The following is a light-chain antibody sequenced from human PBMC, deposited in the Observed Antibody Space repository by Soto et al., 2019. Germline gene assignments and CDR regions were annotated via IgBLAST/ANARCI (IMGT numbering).Light chain of an antibody. CDR1: QSVSSSY. CDR3: QQRSTWPRT. Sequence: EIVLTQSPATLSSSPGERATLSCRASQSVSSSYLAWYQQKPGQAPRLLIYGASSRATGIPDRFSGSGSGTDFTLTISSLEPEDFAVYYCQQRSTWPRTFGQGTKVDIK. J-gene: IGKJ1*01. V-gene: IGKV3D-20*02. CDR2: GAS.